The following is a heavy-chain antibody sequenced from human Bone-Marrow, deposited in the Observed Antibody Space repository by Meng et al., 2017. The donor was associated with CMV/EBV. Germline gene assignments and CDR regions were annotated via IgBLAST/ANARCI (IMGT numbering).Heavy chain of an antibody. CDR2: IIPIFGTA. D-gene: IGHD6-19*01. J-gene: IGHJ5*02. CDR1: GRTFRSYA. CDR3: ARDSVAPWGWFDP. Sequence: KASGRTFRSYAISWVRQAPGQGLEWMGGIIPIFGTANYAQKFQGRVTITADESTSTAYMELSSLRSEDTAVYYCARDSVAPWGWFDPWGQGTLVTVSS. V-gene: IGHV1-69*01.